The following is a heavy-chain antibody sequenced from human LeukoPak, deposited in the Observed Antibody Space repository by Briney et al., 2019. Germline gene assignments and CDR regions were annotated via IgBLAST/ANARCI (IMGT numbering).Heavy chain of an antibody. CDR1: GGSISSYY. CDR3: ARHDYYDSSGYYSDAFDI. CDR2: IYTSGST. V-gene: IGHV4-4*07. J-gene: IGHJ3*02. D-gene: IGHD3-22*01. Sequence: SETLSLTCTVSGGSISSYYWSWIRQPAGKGLEWIGRIYTSGSTNYNPSLKSRVTMSVDTSKNQFSLKLSSVTAADTAVYYCARHDYYDSSGYYSDAFDIWGQGTMVTVSS.